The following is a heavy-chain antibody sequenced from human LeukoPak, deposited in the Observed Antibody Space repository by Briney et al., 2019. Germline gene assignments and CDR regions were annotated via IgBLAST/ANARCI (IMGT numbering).Heavy chain of an antibody. Sequence: PGGSLRLSCAASGFTFSRYWMSWVRQAPGKGLEWVANIKHDGSEKYYLDSVKGRFTISRDNAKNSLYLQMNSLRAEDTAVYYCARDFGSTMGNWFDPWGQGTLVTVSS. CDR3: ARDFGSTMGNWFDP. D-gene: IGHD3-10*01. V-gene: IGHV3-7*03. CDR2: IKHDGSEK. J-gene: IGHJ5*02. CDR1: GFTFSRYW.